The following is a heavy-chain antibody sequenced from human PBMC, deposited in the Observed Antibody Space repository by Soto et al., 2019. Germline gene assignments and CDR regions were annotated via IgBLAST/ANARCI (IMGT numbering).Heavy chain of an antibody. V-gene: IGHV6-1*01. CDR1: GDSVSSNSAA. CDR3: ARGRRGRLRSHGMDV. Sequence: SQTLSLTCAISGDSVSSNSAAWNWIRQSPSRGLEWLGRTYYRSKWYNDYAVSVKSRITINPDTSKNQFSLKLSSVTAADTAVYYCARGRRGRLRSHGMDVWGQGTTVTVSS. D-gene: IGHD5-12*01. CDR2: TYYRSKWYN. J-gene: IGHJ6*02.